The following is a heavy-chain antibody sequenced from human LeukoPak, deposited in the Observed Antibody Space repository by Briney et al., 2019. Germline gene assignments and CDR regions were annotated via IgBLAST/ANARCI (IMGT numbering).Heavy chain of an antibody. V-gene: IGHV3-30*02. J-gene: IGHJ4*02. CDR2: IRNDESDR. CDR3: AIYDSRGDFDY. Sequence: GGSLRLSCAASGFIFRDYGMHWVRQAPGKGLEWVAFIRNDESDRDHADSVKGRFTISRDNSKNTLYLRMNSLRPEDTGVYYCAIYDSRGDFDYWGQGTQVTVSA. CDR1: GFIFRDYG. D-gene: IGHD3-22*01.